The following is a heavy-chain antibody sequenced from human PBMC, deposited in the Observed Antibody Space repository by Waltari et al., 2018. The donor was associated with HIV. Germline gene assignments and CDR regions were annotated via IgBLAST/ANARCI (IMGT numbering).Heavy chain of an antibody. Sequence: QVQLVQSGAEVRKPGASVKVSCKASGYTFTGYYLHWVRQAPGQGLGWMGRIKPNSGGTNYAQKFQARVTMTRDTSIGAAYMELSSLRPNDTAVYYCARVTTVTGDSYFYYGMDVWGQGTTVTVSS. CDR3: ARVTTVTGDSYFYYGMDV. CDR2: IKPNSGGT. CDR1: GYTFTGYY. V-gene: IGHV1-2*06. J-gene: IGHJ6*02. D-gene: IGHD4-17*01.